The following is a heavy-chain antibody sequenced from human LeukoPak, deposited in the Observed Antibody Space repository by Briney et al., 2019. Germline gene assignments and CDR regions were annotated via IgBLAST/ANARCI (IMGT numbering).Heavy chain of an antibody. D-gene: IGHD3-3*01. J-gene: IGHJ3*02. CDR3: ARVGSYYDFCSGLYHAFDI. CDR1: GGSFSGYY. V-gene: IGHV4-34*01. Sequence: SETLSLTCAVYGGSFSGYYWSWIRQPPGKGLEWIGEINHSGSTNYNPSLKSRVTISVDTSKNQFSLKLSSVTAADTAVYYCARVGSYYDFCSGLYHAFDIWGQGTMVIVSS. CDR2: INHSGST.